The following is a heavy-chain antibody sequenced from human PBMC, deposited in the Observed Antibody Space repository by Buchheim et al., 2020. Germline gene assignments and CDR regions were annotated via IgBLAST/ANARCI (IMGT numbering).Heavy chain of an antibody. CDR2: ISYDGSNK. CDR1: GFTFSSYG. J-gene: IGHJ4*02. D-gene: IGHD6-6*01. Sequence: QVQLVESGGGVVQPGRSLRLSCAASGFTFSSYGMHWVRQAPGKGLEWVAVISYDGSNKYYADSVTGRFTIYRDNSKNTLYLQMNSLRAEDTAVYYCAKGRYSSSSNGHFDYWGQGTL. V-gene: IGHV3-30*18. CDR3: AKGRYSSSSNGHFDY.